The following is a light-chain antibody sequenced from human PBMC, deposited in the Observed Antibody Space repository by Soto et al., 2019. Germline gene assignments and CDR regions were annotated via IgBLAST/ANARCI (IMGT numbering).Light chain of an antibody. Sequence: DIQMTQSPSTLSASVGDRVTITCRASQSISSWLAWYQQKPGKAPKLLIYKASSLESGVPSRFSGSGSGTEFTLTISSLQPDDFATYYCQQYNSYPYTFGQGAKLEIK. J-gene: IGKJ2*01. CDR1: QSISSW. CDR3: QQYNSYPYT. CDR2: KAS. V-gene: IGKV1-5*03.